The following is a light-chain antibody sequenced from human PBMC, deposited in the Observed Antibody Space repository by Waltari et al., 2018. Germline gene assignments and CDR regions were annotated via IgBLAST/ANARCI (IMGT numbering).Light chain of an antibody. CDR2: AAS. CDR1: QGIRSF. Sequence: QLTQSPASLSAAAGDRVAITCRASQGIRSFLAWYQQKPGKAPKLLIYAASTLQSGVPSRFSGSGSGTDFSLTISSLQPVDFATYYCQQFNSYPLTFGGGTKVEIK. J-gene: IGKJ4*01. V-gene: IGKV1-9*01. CDR3: QQFNSYPLT.